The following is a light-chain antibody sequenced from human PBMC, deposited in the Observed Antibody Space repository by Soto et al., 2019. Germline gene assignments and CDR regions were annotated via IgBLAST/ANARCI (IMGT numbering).Light chain of an antibody. CDR2: AAT. CDR1: QTVHSN. V-gene: IGKV3-15*01. J-gene: IGKJ2*01. CDR3: HQYNDWRVYT. Sequence: EIVMTQSPANLSVSPGGRATLSCRASQTVHSNLAWYQHKSGQAPRLLIYAATTRATGIPARISVSGSGTEFTLTITSLQSVDSAVYYCHQYNDWRVYTCGPGTKLEIK.